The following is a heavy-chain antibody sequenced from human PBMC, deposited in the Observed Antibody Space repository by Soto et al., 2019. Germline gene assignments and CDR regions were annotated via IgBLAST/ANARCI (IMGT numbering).Heavy chain of an antibody. Sequence: LRLSCAASGFTFGTTDMSWVRQAPGEGLEWVSTIDGSGGVTYYADSVKGRFTISRDNSRNTVYLQMNSLRGDDTALYYCVKNSGWFNTWGQGALVTVSS. CDR1: GFTFGTTD. CDR3: VKNSGWFNT. V-gene: IGHV3-23*01. D-gene: IGHD3-10*01. CDR2: IDGSGGVT. J-gene: IGHJ5*02.